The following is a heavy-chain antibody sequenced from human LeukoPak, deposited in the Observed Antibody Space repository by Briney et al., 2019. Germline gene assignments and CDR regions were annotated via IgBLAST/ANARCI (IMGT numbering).Heavy chain of an antibody. Sequence: PSETLSLTCTVSGGSISSSSYYWGWIRQPPGKGLEWIGSIYYSGSTYYNPSLKSRVTISVDTSKNQFSLKLSSVTAADTAVYYCARGKGNGGNGGGDYFDYWGQGTLVTVSS. V-gene: IGHV4-39*07. CDR3: ARGKGNGGNGGGDYFDY. CDR1: GGSISSSSYY. D-gene: IGHD5-12*01. J-gene: IGHJ4*02. CDR2: IYYSGST.